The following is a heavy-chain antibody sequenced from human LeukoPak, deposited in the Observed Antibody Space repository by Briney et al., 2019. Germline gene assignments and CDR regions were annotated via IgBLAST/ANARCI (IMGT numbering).Heavy chain of an antibody. CDR3: ARDSREGYFQH. J-gene: IGHJ1*01. V-gene: IGHV3-66*01. CDR2: IYSGGST. D-gene: IGHD5-24*01. Sequence: AGGSLSLSCAASGFTASSNYMSWVHQAPGKGLEWVSVIYSGGSTYYADSVKGRFTISRDNSKNTLYLQMDSLRAEDTAVYYCARDSREGYFQHWGQGTLVTVSS. CDR1: GFTASSNY.